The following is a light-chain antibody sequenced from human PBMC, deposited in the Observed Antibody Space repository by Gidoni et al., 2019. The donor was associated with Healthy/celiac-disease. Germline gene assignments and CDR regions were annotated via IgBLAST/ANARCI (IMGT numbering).Light chain of an antibody. CDR1: HSISSW. J-gene: IGKJ1*01. V-gene: IGKV1-5*03. CDR3: QQYNSYTWT. Sequence: IQMTQSPSTLSASVGYRVTITCRARHSISSWLAWYQQKPGKAPKLLIYKASSLESGVPSRFSGSGSGTEFTLTISSLQPDDFATYYCQQYNSYTWTFGQGTKVEIK. CDR2: KAS.